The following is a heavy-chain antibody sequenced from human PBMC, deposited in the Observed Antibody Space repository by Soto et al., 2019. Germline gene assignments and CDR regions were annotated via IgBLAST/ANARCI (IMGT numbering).Heavy chain of an antibody. CDR2: ITPISDSA. J-gene: IGHJ4*02. D-gene: IGHD2-15*01. CDR3: ALAPNSNPHLPRY. V-gene: IGHV1-69*13. CDR1: GGAFHSSA. Sequence: SVKGSCKVSGGAFHSSAINWWRQAPGQGLEWMGGITPISDSANYAQNFQGRVTITADVYTTTAYMEVNSLTSEDTAVFYCALAPNSNPHLPRYWGQGTLVTVSS.